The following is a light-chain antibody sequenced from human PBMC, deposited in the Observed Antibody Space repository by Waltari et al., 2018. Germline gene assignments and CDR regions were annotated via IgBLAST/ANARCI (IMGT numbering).Light chain of an antibody. Sequence: DIVMTQSPDSLAVSLGERATINCKSSQSVLLSSNNKNYLAWYQQKPGQPPKLLIYWASTRESGVPDRFSASASGTDFTLTISSLQAEDGAVYYCQQYYSYPLTFGGGTKVEIK. CDR2: WAS. CDR3: QQYYSYPLT. V-gene: IGKV4-1*01. CDR1: QSVLLSSNNKNY. J-gene: IGKJ4*01.